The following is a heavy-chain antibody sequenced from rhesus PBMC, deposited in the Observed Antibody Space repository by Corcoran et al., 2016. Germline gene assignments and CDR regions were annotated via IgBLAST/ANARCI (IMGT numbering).Heavy chain of an antibody. D-gene: IGHD4-23*01. CDR3: ARVGEYSNYFDY. V-gene: IGHV4S7*01. Sequence: QVQLQESGPGVVKPSETLSLTCAVSGGSIRGYYLWSWIRQPPGKGLECIGYIYGGSGSTSYNPSLKSRGIISIYTSKNQFSLKLSAVTAADTAVYYCARVGEYSNYFDYWGQGVLVTVSS. CDR1: GGSIRGYYL. CDR2: IYGGSGST. J-gene: IGHJ4*01.